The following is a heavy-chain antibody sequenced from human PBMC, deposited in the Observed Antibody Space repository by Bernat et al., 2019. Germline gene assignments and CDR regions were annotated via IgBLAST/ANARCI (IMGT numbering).Heavy chain of an antibody. Sequence: EVHLVESGGGVVQPGGSLRLSCAASGFTFDDYAMHWVRQAPGKGLEWVSLISGDGGSTYYADSVKGRFTVSRDNSKNSLYLQMNSLRTEDNALYYCAKDLCITILRGLRSCYYGMDVWGQGTPVTVSS. CDR3: AKDLCITILRGLRSCYYGMDV. V-gene: IGHV3-43*02. CDR1: GFTFDDYA. D-gene: IGHD3-10*01. J-gene: IGHJ6*02. CDR2: ISGDGGST.